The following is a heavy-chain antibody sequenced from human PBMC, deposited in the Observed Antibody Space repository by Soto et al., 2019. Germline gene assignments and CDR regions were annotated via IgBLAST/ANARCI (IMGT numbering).Heavy chain of an antibody. CDR2: IKSKTDGGTT. CDR3: TTYDYIRGNYRVRWAY. Sequence: EVQLVESGGGLVKPGGSLRVSCAASGFSISDSWMSWVRQAPGKGLEWVARIKSKTDGGTTDYAAPVTGRFTISRDDSKNTLSLQMNGLKTEDTALYYCTTYDYIRGNYRVRWAYWGLGTMVTVSS. D-gene: IGHD3-16*02. V-gene: IGHV3-15*01. J-gene: IGHJ4*02. CDR1: GFSISDSW.